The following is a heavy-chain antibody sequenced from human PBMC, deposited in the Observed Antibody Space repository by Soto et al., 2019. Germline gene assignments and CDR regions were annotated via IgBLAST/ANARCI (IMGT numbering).Heavy chain of an antibody. D-gene: IGHD5-18*01. Sequence: QVQLVESGGGVVQPGRSLRLSCAASGFTFRGYGMHWVRQAPGRGLEGVALISYDGSIKYYADSVRGRVTISSDNSKNTLYLQMNSLRAEDTAVYYCANSEYSRYKNIDVWAQGTTVTVSS. CDR3: ANSEYSRYKNIDV. J-gene: IGHJ6*02. CDR2: ISYDGSIK. CDR1: GFTFRGYG. V-gene: IGHV3-30*18.